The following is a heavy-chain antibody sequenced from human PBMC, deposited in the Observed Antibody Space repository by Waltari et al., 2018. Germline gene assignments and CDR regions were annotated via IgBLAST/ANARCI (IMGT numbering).Heavy chain of an antibody. Sequence: EVQLVESGGGLVQPGESLRLSCAASGFDFGDYWMRWVRQTPGKGLGWVSRFNIDGGYISYADSVKGRFTISRDNAKNRVLLQLNSVRAEETAVYYCARKGGRGYPYGPFYYDYWGQGTLVTVSS. CDR3: ARKGGRGYPYGPFYYDY. D-gene: IGHD3-10*01. CDR1: GFDFGDYW. CDR2: FNIDGGYI. J-gene: IGHJ4*02. V-gene: IGHV3-74*01.